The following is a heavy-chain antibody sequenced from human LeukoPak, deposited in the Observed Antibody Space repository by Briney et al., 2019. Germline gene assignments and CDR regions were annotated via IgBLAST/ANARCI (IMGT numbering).Heavy chain of an antibody. V-gene: IGHV4-38-2*02. Sequence: TETLSLTCNVSGYSISSGYYWAWIRQAPGKGLEWIGSIYHSGYTHYNPSLKGRVTISVDTSKNDFSLKLSSVAAADTAIYYCARDMNPTHYFDYWGQGTLVTVSS. CDR2: IYHSGYT. D-gene: IGHD3-16*01. CDR3: ARDMNPTHYFDY. CDR1: GYSISSGYY. J-gene: IGHJ4*02.